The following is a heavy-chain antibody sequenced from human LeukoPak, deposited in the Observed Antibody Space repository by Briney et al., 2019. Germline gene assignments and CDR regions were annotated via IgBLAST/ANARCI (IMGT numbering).Heavy chain of an antibody. CDR2: IIPIFGTA. J-gene: IGHJ6*03. CDR1: GGTFSSYA. D-gene: IGHD4-11*01. CDR3: ARDGRTTVSPRGYYYYYYYMDV. V-gene: IGHV1-69*13. Sequence: GASVKVSCKASGGTFSSYAISWVRQAPGQGLEWMGGIIPIFGTANYAQKFQGRVTITADESTSTAYMELSSLRSEDTAVYYCARDGRTTVSPRGYYYYYYYMDVWGKGPTVTVSS.